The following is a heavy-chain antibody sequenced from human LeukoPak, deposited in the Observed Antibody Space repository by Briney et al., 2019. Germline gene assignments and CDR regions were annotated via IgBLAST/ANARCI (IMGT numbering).Heavy chain of an antibody. CDR2: ITPTSSYI. Sequence: GGSLRLSCAASGLTFSSYSFNWVRQAPGKGLEWVSSITPTSSYIYYADSVKGRFTISRDNAKNSLYLQMNSLRAEDTAVNYCARLRRNNDNSGYYYYYDYWGQGTLVTVSS. D-gene: IGHD3-22*01. CDR3: ARLRRNNDNSGYYYYYDY. CDR1: GLTFSSYS. J-gene: IGHJ4*02. V-gene: IGHV3-21*01.